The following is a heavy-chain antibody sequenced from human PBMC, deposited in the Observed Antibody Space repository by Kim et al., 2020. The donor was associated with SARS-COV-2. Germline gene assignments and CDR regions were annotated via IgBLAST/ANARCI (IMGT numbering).Heavy chain of an antibody. CDR2: ISSSGSTI. Sequence: GGSLRLSCAASGFTFSDYYMSWIRQAPGKGLEWVSYISSSGSTIYYADSVKGRFTISRDNAKNSLYLQMNSLRAEDTAVYYCARDGNLIAAAGTWVSLDPGYYYYYGMDVWGQGTTVTVSS. CDR3: ARDGNLIAAAGTWVSLDPGYYYYYGMDV. J-gene: IGHJ6*02. D-gene: IGHD6-13*01. CDR1: GFTFSDYY. V-gene: IGHV3-11*01.